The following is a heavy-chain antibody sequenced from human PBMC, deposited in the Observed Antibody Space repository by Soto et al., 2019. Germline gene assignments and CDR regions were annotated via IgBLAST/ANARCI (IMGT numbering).Heavy chain of an antibody. V-gene: IGHV5-10-1*01. Sequence: GESLKISCKGSGYSFTSYWISWVRQMPGKGLEWMGRIDPSDSYTNYSPSFQGHVTISADKSISTAYLQWSSLKASDTAMYYRARETTVTTNYYGMDVWGQGTTVTVSS. D-gene: IGHD4-17*01. CDR1: GYSFTSYW. J-gene: IGHJ6*02. CDR2: IDPSDSYT. CDR3: ARETTVTTNYYGMDV.